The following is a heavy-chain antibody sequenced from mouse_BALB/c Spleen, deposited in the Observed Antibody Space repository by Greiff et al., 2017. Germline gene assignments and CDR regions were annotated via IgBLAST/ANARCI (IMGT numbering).Heavy chain of an antibody. V-gene: IGHV3-8*02. J-gene: IGHJ3*01. D-gene: IGHD1-1*01. CDR1: GDSITSGY. CDR3: ASHYYGSSTFAY. Sequence: EVKLMESGPSLVKPSQTLSLTCSVTGDSITSGYWNWIRKFPGNKLEYMGYISYSGSTYYNPSLKSRISITRDTSKNQYYLQLNSVTTEDTATYYCASHYYGSSTFAYWGQGTLVTVSA. CDR2: ISYSGST.